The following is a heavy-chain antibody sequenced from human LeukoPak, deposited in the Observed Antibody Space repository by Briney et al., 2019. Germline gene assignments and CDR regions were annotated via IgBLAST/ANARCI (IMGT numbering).Heavy chain of an antibody. CDR3: ARDRLYYYDSSGYYFGS. CDR1: EFTVSSNY. Sequence: PGGSLRLSCAASEFTVSSNYMSWVRQAPGKGLVWVSRINSDGSSTSYADSVKGRFTISRDNAKNTLYLQMNSLRAEDTAVYYCARDRLYYYDSSGYYFGSWGQGTLVTVSS. CDR2: INSDGSST. V-gene: IGHV3-74*01. J-gene: IGHJ4*02. D-gene: IGHD3-22*01.